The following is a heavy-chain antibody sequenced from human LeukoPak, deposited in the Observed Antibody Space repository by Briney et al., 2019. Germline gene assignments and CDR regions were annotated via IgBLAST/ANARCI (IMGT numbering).Heavy chain of an antibody. D-gene: IGHD5-12*01. J-gene: IGHJ4*02. CDR3: ARDGGYSGSLD. V-gene: IGHV3-66*01. Sequence: GGSLRLSCAVSGFSFSNYAMSWVRQAPGKGLEWVSVIYSGGSTYYADSVKGRFTISRDNSKNTLYLQMNSLRAEDTAVYYCARDGGYSGSLDWGQGTLVTVSS. CDR2: IYSGGST. CDR1: GFSFSNYA.